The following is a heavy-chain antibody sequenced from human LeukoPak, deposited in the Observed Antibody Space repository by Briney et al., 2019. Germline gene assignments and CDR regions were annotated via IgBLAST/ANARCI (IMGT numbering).Heavy chain of an antibody. CDR2: INHSGST. D-gene: IGHD2-2*03. CDR3: ARVIGYCSSTSCYGSSDFDY. J-gene: IGHJ4*02. CDR1: GGSFSGYY. Sequence: PSGTLSLTCAVYGGSFSGYYWSWIRQPPGKGLEWIGEINHSGSTNYNPSLKSRVTISVDTSKNQFSLKLSSVTAADTAVYYCARVIGYCSSTSCYGSSDFDYWGQGTLVTVSS. V-gene: IGHV4-34*01.